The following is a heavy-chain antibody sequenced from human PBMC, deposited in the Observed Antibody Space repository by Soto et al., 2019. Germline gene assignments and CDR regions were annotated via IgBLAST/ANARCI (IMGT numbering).Heavy chain of an antibody. Sequence: SETLPLTGTVSGGSIRSYYWSCIRQPPGKGLEWIGYIYYSGSTNYNPSLKSRVTISVDTSKNQFSLKLSSVTAADTAVYYCARGRIQLWYPFDYWGQGTLVTVSS. CDR1: GGSIRSYY. V-gene: IGHV4-59*01. J-gene: IGHJ4*02. CDR2: IYYSGST. CDR3: ARGRIQLWYPFDY. D-gene: IGHD5-18*01.